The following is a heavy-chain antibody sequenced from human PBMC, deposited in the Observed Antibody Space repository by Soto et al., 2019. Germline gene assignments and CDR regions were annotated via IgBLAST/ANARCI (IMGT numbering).Heavy chain of an antibody. V-gene: IGHV2-5*02. CDR2: IYWDDAK. CDR1: GFSLSTSGVG. D-gene: IGHD3-16*01. Sequence: QITLKESGPTLVKPTQTLTLTCTFSGFSLSTSGVGVGWIRQPPGKALEWLALIYWDDAKHYSPSLKSRLTITKDTSKTQVVLTMTNMDPVDPATYYCAHKGGGDRILDYWGQGTLVTVSS. CDR3: AHKGGGDRILDY. J-gene: IGHJ4*02.